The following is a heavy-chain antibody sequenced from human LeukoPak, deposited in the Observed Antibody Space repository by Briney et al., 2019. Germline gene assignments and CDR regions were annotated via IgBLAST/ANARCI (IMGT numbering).Heavy chain of an antibody. CDR2: ISSSGSTI. V-gene: IGHV3-48*03. Sequence: PGGSLRLSCAASGFTFSSYEMNWVRQAPGKGLEWVSYISSSGSTIYYADSVKGRFTISRDNAKNSLYLQMNSLRAEDTAVYYCARVYVVVVAATPYLFLDVWGKGTTVTISS. D-gene: IGHD2-15*01. J-gene: IGHJ6*04. CDR3: ARVYVVVVAATPYLFLDV. CDR1: GFTFSSYE.